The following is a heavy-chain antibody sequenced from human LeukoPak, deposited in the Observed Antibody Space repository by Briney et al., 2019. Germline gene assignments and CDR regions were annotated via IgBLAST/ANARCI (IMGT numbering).Heavy chain of an antibody. V-gene: IGHV3-73*01. Sequence: GGSLRLSCAASGFTFSGSAMHWVRQASGKGLEWVGRIRSRANSYATAYAASVKGRFTISRDDSKNTAYLQMNSLKTEDTAVYCCTRLADAYYYDSSGYHNWGQGTLVTVSS. CDR1: GFTFSGSA. D-gene: IGHD3-22*01. J-gene: IGHJ4*02. CDR2: IRSRANSYAT. CDR3: TRLADAYYYDSSGYHN.